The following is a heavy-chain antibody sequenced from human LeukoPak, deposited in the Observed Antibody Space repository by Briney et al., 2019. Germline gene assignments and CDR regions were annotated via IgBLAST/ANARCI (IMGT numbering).Heavy chain of an antibody. J-gene: IGHJ3*02. D-gene: IGHD2-2*01. Sequence: SETLSLTCTVFGGSISSGSYYWSWIRQPAGKGLEWIGRIYTSGSTNYNPSLKSRVTISVDTSKNQFSLKLSSVTAADTAVYYCARCDQLLSVDAFDIWGQGTMVTVSS. CDR1: GGSISSGSYY. V-gene: IGHV4-61*02. CDR2: IYTSGST. CDR3: ARCDQLLSVDAFDI.